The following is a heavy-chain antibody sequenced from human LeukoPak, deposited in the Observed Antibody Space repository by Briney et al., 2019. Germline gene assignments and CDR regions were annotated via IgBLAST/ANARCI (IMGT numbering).Heavy chain of an antibody. CDR2: ISAYNGNT. CDR1: GYTFTSYG. V-gene: IGHV1-18*01. CDR3: ARDRFVVGVVVPAAIRTLRWFDP. J-gene: IGHJ5*02. Sequence: ASVKVSCKASGYTFTSYGISWVRQAPGQGLEWMGWISAYNGNTNYAQKLQGRVTMTPDTSTSTAYMELRSLRSDDTAVYYCARDRFVVGVVVPAAIRTLRWFDPWGQGTLVTVSS. D-gene: IGHD2-2*02.